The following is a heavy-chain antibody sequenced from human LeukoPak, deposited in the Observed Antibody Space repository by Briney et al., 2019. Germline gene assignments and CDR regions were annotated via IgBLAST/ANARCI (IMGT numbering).Heavy chain of an antibody. CDR1: GGSISSGLYS. CDR3: ARLQYCSGTSCYWFDP. V-gene: IGHV4-30-2*01. Sequence: SQTLSLTCDVSGGSISSGLYSWSWIRQPLGKGLEWIGYIYHTGSTYYNPSLRSRVTISVDTSKNQFSLRLSSVTAADTAVYYCARLQYCSGTSCYWFDPWGQGTLVTVSS. J-gene: IGHJ5*02. D-gene: IGHD2-2*01. CDR2: IYHTGST.